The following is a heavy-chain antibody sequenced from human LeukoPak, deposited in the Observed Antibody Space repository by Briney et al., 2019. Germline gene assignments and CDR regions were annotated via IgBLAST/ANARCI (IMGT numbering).Heavy chain of an antibody. CDR3: AREEYYYDSSGYYHDFDY. D-gene: IGHD3-22*01. Sequence: PGGSLRLSCAASGFTVSSNYMSWVRQAPGKGLEWVSVIYSGGSTYYADSVKGRFTISRDNSKNTLYLQMNSLRAEDTAVYYCAREEYYYDSSGYYHDFDYWGQGTLVTVSS. CDR1: GFTVSSNY. J-gene: IGHJ4*02. CDR2: IYSGGST. V-gene: IGHV3-53*01.